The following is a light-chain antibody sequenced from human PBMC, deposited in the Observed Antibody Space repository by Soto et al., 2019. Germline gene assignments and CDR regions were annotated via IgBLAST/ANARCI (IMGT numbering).Light chain of an antibody. Sequence: DIEVTQSPLSLPVTPGEPASISCRSSQSLLHSNGYNYLDWYLQKPGQSPQLLIYLGSNRASGVPDRFSGSGSGTDFTLKISRVEAEDVGVYYCMQALQIPPTFGQGTRLEIK. CDR1: QSLLHSNGYNY. CDR3: MQALQIPPT. V-gene: IGKV2-28*01. CDR2: LGS. J-gene: IGKJ5*01.